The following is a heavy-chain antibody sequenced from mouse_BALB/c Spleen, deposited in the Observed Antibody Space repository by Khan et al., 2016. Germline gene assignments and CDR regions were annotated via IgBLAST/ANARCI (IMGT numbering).Heavy chain of an antibody. V-gene: IGHV1-9*01. Sequence: QVQLQQSGAELMKPGASVKISCKASGYTFSRYWIEWIKERPGHGLEWIGEILPGTDSTNYNDKFKGKAAFTAESSSSTAYIQRNSLTSEDSAVYYYARGASWGQGTLVTVAA. CDR1: GYTFSRYW. J-gene: IGHJ3*01. CDR2: ILPGTDST. CDR3: ARGAS.